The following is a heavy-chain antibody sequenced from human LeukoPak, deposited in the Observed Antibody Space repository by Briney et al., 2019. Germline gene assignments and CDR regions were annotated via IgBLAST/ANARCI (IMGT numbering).Heavy chain of an antibody. D-gene: IGHD6-13*01. CDR3: EREISSWYRTEGRFDP. J-gene: IGHJ5*02. CDR2: IKQDGSEK. Sequence: GGSLRLSCAASGFTFSNYWMTWVRQAPGKGLEWVANIKQDGSEKSYVDSVTGRFTISRDNAKNSLYLQMNSLRAEDTAVYYCEREISSWYRTEGRFDPWGQGTLVTVSS. CDR1: GFTFSNYW. V-gene: IGHV3-7*01.